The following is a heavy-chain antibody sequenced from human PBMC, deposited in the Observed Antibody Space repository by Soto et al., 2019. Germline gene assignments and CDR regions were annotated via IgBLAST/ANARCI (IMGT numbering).Heavy chain of an antibody. CDR2: TKGDGSKK. J-gene: IGHJ4*02. D-gene: IGHD3-3*01. V-gene: IGHV3-7*03. Sequence: PGGSLRLSCAASGFTFSAYWMSWVRQAPGRGLEWVSDTKGDGSKKYYVDAVKGRFSISRDNSKNTLYLQMNSLRAEDTAVYYCAKTDFEPGDYWGQGTLVTVSS. CDR3: AKTDFEPGDY. CDR1: GFTFSAYW.